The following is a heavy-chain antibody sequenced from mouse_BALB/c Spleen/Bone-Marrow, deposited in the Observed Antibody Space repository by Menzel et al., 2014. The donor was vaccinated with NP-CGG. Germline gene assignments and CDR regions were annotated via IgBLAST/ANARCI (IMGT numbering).Heavy chain of an antibody. V-gene: IGHV4-1*02. Sequence: EVKLMESGGGLVQPGRSLKISCAASGFEFSGFWMGWVRLAPGKGLEWIGEINPDSRPITYSPFLKDRSIISRDNAKNTLYLHMSKVRSEDTALYYCGRLGYLGWFAYWGQGTLVTVSA. CDR3: GRLGYLGWFAY. J-gene: IGHJ3*01. D-gene: IGHD2-3*01. CDR1: GFEFSGFW. CDR2: INPDSRPI.